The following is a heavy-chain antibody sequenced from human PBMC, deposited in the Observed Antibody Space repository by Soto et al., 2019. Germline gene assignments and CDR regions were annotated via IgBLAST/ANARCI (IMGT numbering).Heavy chain of an antibody. J-gene: IGHJ4*02. CDR3: ARLPPGIAVAEVFFDY. D-gene: IGHD6-19*01. CDR2: IWYDGSNK. CDR1: GFTFSSYG. Sequence: GGSLRLSCAASGFTFSSYGMHWVRQAPGKGLEWVAVIWYDGSNKYYADSVKGRFTISRDNSKNTLYLQMNSLRAEDTAVYYCARLPPGIAVAEVFFDYWGQGTLVTVSS. V-gene: IGHV3-33*01.